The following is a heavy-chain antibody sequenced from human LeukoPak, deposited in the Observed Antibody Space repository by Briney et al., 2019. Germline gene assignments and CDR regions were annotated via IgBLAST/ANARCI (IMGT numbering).Heavy chain of an antibody. CDR2: ISSSSSYI. V-gene: IGHV3-21*01. J-gene: IGHJ5*02. CDR3: ARWGIEITREFDP. Sequence: PGGSLRLSCAASGFTFSSYSMNWLRQAPGKGLEWVSSISSSSSYIYYADSVKGRFTISRDNAKNSLYLQMNSLRAEDTAVYYCARWGIEITREFDPWGQGTLVTVSS. CDR1: GFTFSSYS. D-gene: IGHD6-13*01.